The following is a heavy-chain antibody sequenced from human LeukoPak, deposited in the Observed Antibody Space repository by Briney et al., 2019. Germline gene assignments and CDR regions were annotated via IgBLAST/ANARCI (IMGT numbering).Heavy chain of an antibody. CDR1: GYSFTSYW. V-gene: IGHV5-51*01. D-gene: IGHD3-10*01. CDR2: IYPGDSDT. CDR3: ASGQFGEFSLDAFDI. Sequence: GASLEISCKGSGYSFTSYWIGWVRQMPGKGLEWMGIIYPGDSDTRYSPSFQGQVTISADKSISTAYLQWSSLKASDTAMYYCASGQFGEFSLDAFDIWGQGTMVAVSS. J-gene: IGHJ3*02.